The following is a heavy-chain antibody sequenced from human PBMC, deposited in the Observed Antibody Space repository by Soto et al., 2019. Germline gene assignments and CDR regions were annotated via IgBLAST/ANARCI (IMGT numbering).Heavy chain of an antibody. V-gene: IGHV3-21*01. J-gene: IGHJ6*02. D-gene: IGHD2-15*01. CDR2: ISSSSSYI. Sequence: PGGSLRLSCAASGFTFSSYSMNWVRQAPGKGLEWVSSISSSSSYIYYADSVKGRFTISRDNAKNSLYLQMNSLRAEDTAVYYCAREEDPQNYYYGMDVWGQGTTVTVSS. CDR1: GFTFSSYS. CDR3: AREEDPQNYYYGMDV.